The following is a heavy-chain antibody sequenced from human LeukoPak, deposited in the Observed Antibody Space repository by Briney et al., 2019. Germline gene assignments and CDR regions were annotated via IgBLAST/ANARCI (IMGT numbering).Heavy chain of an antibody. CDR3: ARGQHMVRGATIPLDY. CDR1: GFTFSSYA. CDR2: ISYDGSNK. D-gene: IGHD3-10*01. Sequence: PGGSLRLSCAASGFTFSSYAMHWVRQAPGKGLEWVAVISYDGSNKYYADSVKGRFTISRDNSKNTLYLQMNSLRAEDTAVYYCARGQHMVRGATIPLDYWGQGTLVTVSS. V-gene: IGHV3-30-3*01. J-gene: IGHJ4*02.